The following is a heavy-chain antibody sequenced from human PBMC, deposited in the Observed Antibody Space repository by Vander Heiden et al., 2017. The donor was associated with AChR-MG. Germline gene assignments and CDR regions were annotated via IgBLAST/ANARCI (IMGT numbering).Heavy chain of an antibody. D-gene: IGHD3-22*01. CDR2: INPNTGGA. CDR3: ARGNYYDSSGYPDY. Sequence: QLVQSGAEVKKPGASVKVSCKASGYTFTGYYMHWVRQAPGQGLEWMGWINPNTGGANYAQKVQGRVTMTRDTSISTAYMELSRMRSDDTAVYYCARGNYYDSSGYPDYWGQGTLVTVSS. J-gene: IGHJ4*02. CDR1: GYTFTGYY. V-gene: IGHV1-2*02.